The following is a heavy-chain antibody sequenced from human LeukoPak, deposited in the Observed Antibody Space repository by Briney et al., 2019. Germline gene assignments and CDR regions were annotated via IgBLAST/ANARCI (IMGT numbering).Heavy chain of an antibody. V-gene: IGHV3-23*01. CDR3: AKDRGFSFASGSSELEY. CDR2: ISSSGGRT. J-gene: IGHJ4*02. CDR1: GFTFSDYA. D-gene: IGHD3-10*01. Sequence: PGGSLRLSCAASGFTFSDYAMSWVRQAPGKGLEWVSGISSSGGRTYYADSLKGRFTISRDNSKNTLYLQMNSLRAEDTAVYYCAKDRGFSFASGSSELEYWGQGTHVTVSS.